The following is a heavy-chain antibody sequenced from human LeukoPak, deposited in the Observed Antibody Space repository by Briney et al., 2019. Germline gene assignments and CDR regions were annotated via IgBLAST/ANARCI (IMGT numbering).Heavy chain of an antibody. J-gene: IGHJ3*02. CDR1: GFTFSTYA. CDR3: AREGGNSGSYWGAFDI. Sequence: GGSLRLSCAASGFTFSTYAMNWVRQAPGKGLEWVSVIYSGGSTYYADSVMGRFTISRDNSKNTLYLQMNSLRAEDTAVYYCAREGGNSGSYWGAFDIWGQGTMVTVSS. V-gene: IGHV3-53*01. D-gene: IGHD1-26*01. CDR2: IYSGGST.